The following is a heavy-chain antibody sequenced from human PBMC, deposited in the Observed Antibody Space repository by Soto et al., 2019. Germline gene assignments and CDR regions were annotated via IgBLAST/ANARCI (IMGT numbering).Heavy chain of an antibody. Sequence: SETLSLTCTVSGGSISINHYYWGWIRQPPGKGLEWISGIYYSGSTYYNPSLKSRVTISVDTAKNQFSLRLSSLTATDTAVYYCARQRYSSGWYDYWGQGTLVTVSS. J-gene: IGHJ4*02. V-gene: IGHV4-39*01. CDR2: IYYSGST. D-gene: IGHD6-19*01. CDR1: GGSISINHYY. CDR3: ARQRYSSGWYDY.